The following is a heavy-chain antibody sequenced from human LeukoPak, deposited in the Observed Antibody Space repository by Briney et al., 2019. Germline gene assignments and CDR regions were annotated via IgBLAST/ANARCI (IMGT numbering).Heavy chain of an antibody. D-gene: IGHD3-3*01. CDR1: GASISSNF. CDR2: IYSNGTT. J-gene: IGHJ4*02. V-gene: IGHV4-4*07. Sequence: SETLSLTCTVAGASISSNFWSWIRPPAGKWLGWLGRIYSNGTTNYNPSLKSRVTISVDTSKNQFSLKLSSVTAADTAVYYCARVYYDFWSGPYFDYWGQGTLVTVSS. CDR3: ARVYYDFWSGPYFDY.